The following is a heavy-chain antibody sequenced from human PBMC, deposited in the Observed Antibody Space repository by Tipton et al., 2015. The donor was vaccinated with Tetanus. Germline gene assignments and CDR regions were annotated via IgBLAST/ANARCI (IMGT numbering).Heavy chain of an antibody. CDR1: GGSINSYY. CDR2: IHYSGRT. D-gene: IGHD2-2*02. Sequence: GLVKPSETLSLTCTVSGGSINSYYWSWVRQPPGKGLEWIAYIHYSGRTNYNPSLKSRVTISLATSENQFSLTLSSVTAADTAVYYCARHSAMPAAIVYYAMDVWGQGP. V-gene: IGHV4-59*08. J-gene: IGHJ6*02. CDR3: ARHSAMPAAIVYYAMDV.